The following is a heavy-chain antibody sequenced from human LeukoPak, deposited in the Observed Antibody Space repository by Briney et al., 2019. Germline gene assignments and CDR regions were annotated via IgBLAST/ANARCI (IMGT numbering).Heavy chain of an antibody. V-gene: IGHV3-48*03. D-gene: IGHD1-26*01. Sequence: PGGSLRLSCAVSGFTFSSYEMNWVRQAPGKGLEWVSYISSSGSTIYYADSVKGRFTLSRDNARNSVFLQMMSLRAEDAAVYYCARDPPGATGYFDYRGQGNPGTVSS. CDR1: GFTFSSYE. CDR3: ARDPPGATGYFDY. J-gene: IGHJ4*02. CDR2: ISSSGSTI.